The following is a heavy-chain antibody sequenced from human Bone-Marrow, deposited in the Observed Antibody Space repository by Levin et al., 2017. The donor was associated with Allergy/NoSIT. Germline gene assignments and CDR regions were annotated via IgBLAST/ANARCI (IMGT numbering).Heavy chain of an antibody. CDR3: ARHGNGDSSYYYYMDV. CDR2: IYYRGNT. V-gene: IGHV4-39*01. CDR1: NGSISSRSYY. J-gene: IGHJ6*03. D-gene: IGHD4-17*01. Sequence: ESLKISCTVSNGSISSRSYYWGWIRQPPGKGLEWIGSIYYRGNTYYNPSLKSRVTISLDTSRNQFSLKLSSVTAADTAVYFCARHGNGDSSYYYYMDVWGKGTTVTVSS.